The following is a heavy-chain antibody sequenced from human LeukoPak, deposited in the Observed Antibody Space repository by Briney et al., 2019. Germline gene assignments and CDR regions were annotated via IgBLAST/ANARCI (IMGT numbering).Heavy chain of an antibody. CDR3: AKLTGVVVVPAANDY. V-gene: IGHV3-23*03. CDR2: IYSGGST. J-gene: IGHJ4*02. D-gene: IGHD2-2*01. Sequence: GGSLRLSCAASGFTFSSYGMSWVRQAPGKGLEWVSIIYSGGSTYYADSVKGRFTISRDNSKNTLYLQMNSLRAEDTAVYYCAKLTGVVVVPAANDYWGQGTLVTVSS. CDR1: GFTFSSYG.